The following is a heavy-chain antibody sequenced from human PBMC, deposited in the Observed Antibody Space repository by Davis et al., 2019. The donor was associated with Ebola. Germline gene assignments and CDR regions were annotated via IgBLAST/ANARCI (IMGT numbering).Heavy chain of an antibody. CDR3: ARGYADYHKEFDY. V-gene: IGHV3-23*01. D-gene: IGHD4-17*01. CDR1: GFTFSSYA. Sequence: GESLKISCAASGFTFSSYAMSWVRQAPGKGLEWVSAISGSGGSTYYADSVKGRFTISRDNSKNTLYLQMNSLRAEDTAVYYCARGYADYHKEFDYWGQGTLVTVSS. CDR2: ISGSGGST. J-gene: IGHJ4*02.